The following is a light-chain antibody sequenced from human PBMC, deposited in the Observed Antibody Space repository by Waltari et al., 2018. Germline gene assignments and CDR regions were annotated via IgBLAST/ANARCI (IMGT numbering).Light chain of an antibody. Sequence: QSALTQPASISGSPGQSITISSAGTISDVGSFTLLSWYQHHPGKPPKLLIFEVSQRPSGISDRFSGSKSGNTASLTISGLQAEDEADYYCSSYTSSSTYVFGTGTKVTVL. J-gene: IGLJ1*01. CDR2: EVS. CDR3: SSYTSSSTYV. CDR1: ISDVGSFTL. V-gene: IGLV2-14*02.